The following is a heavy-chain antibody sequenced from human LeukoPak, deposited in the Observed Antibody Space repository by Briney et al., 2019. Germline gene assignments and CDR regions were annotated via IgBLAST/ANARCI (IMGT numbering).Heavy chain of an antibody. V-gene: IGHV1-24*01. CDR2: FDPEDGET. CDR3: ARVPYYYGDYSQAFDM. Sequence: ASVKVSCKVSGYTLTELSMHWVRQAPGKGLEWMGGFDPEDGETIYAQKFQGRVTMTEDTSTDTAYMELSSLRSEDTAVYSCARVPYYYGDYSQAFDMWGQGTMVTVSS. D-gene: IGHD4-17*01. CDR1: GYTLTELS. J-gene: IGHJ3*02.